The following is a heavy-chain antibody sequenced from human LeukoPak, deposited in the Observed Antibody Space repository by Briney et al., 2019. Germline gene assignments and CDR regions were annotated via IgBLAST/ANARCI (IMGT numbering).Heavy chain of an antibody. Sequence: SETLSLTCAVYGGSFSGYYWSWIRQPPGKGLEWIGEINHSGSTNYNPSLKSRVNISVDTSNNQFYLKMSSVTAADTAVYYCARGVSGYYDYWGQGTLVTVSS. CDR1: GGSFSGYY. J-gene: IGHJ4*02. CDR2: INHSGST. D-gene: IGHD3-22*01. CDR3: ARGVSGYYDY. V-gene: IGHV4-34*01.